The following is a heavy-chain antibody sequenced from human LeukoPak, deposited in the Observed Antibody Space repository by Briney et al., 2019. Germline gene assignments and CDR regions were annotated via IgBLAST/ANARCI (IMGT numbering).Heavy chain of an antibody. D-gene: IGHD4-17*01. V-gene: IGHV4-34*01. J-gene: IGHJ4*02. CDR2: INHSGST. CDR3: ARGTMTTVTYYFNY. CDR1: GGSFSGYY. Sequence: SETLSLTCAVYGGSFSGYYWSWIRQPPGKGLEWIGEINHSGSTNYNPSLKSRVTISVDTSKNQFSLKLSSVTAADTAVYYCARGTMTTVTYYFNYWGQGTLVTVSS.